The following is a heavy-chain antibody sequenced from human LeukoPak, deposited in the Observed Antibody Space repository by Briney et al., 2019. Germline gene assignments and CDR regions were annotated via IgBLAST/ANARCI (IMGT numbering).Heavy chain of an antibody. CDR3: ARDGEGTMVRGVIVHYNWFDP. Sequence: GASVKVSRKASGYTFTSYAMHWVRQAPGQRLEWMGWINAGNGNTKYSQKFQGRVTITRDTSASIAYMELSSLRSEDTAVYYCARDGEGTMVRGVIVHYNWFDPWGQGTLVTVSS. CDR2: INAGNGNT. D-gene: IGHD3-10*01. CDR1: GYTFTSYA. V-gene: IGHV1-3*01. J-gene: IGHJ5*02.